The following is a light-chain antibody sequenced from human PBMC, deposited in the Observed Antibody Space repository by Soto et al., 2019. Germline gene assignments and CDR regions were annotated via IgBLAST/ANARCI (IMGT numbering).Light chain of an antibody. CDR2: GTS. Sequence: EIVLTQSPGTLSLSPGESATLSCRASQTVGSDYLAWYQQRPGQAPRLLIYGTSSRATGIPDRFSGSGSGTDFTLTISRLVPEDFAVYYCQQYRTSTQTFGQGTKVEI. V-gene: IGKV3-20*01. CDR3: QQYRTSTQT. J-gene: IGKJ1*01. CDR1: QTVGSDY.